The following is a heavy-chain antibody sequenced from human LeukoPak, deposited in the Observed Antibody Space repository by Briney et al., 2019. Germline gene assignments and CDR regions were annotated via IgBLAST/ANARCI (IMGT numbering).Heavy chain of an antibody. J-gene: IGHJ5*02. CDR1: GGSISSSSYY. CDR3: ARRSIAVAAWFDP. V-gene: IGHV4-39*01. CDR2: IYYSGTT. D-gene: IGHD6-19*01. Sequence: SETLSLTCTVSGGSISSSSYYWGWIRQPPGKGLEWIGSIYYSGTTYYNPSLKSRVTISVDTSKNQFSLKLSSVTAADTAVYYCARRSIAVAAWFDPWGQGTLVTASS.